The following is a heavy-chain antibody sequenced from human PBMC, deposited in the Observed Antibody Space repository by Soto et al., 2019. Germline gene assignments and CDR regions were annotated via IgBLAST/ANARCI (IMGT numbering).Heavy chain of an antibody. CDR2: IIPIFGTA. D-gene: IGHD3-3*01. CDR1: GGTFSSYA. CDR3: ARGIGITIFGVVTPPAYMDV. Sequence: SVKVSCKASGGTFSSYAISWVRQAPGQGLEWMGGIIPIFGTANYAQKFQGRVTIIADESTSTAYMELSSLRSEDTAVYYCARGIGITIFGVVTPPAYMDVWGQGTTVTVSS. V-gene: IGHV1-69*13. J-gene: IGHJ6*02.